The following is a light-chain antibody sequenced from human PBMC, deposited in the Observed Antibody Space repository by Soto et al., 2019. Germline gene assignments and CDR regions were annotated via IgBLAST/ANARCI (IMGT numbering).Light chain of an antibody. J-gene: IGKJ1*01. Sequence: EIVLTQSPATLSLSPGERATLSCRASQSVSSYLAWYQQKPGQAPRLLIYDASNRATGIPARFSGSGSGTVFPLTISSLEPEDFAVYYCQQRRNWWTFGQGTKVEIK. CDR1: QSVSSY. CDR3: QQRRNWWT. CDR2: DAS. V-gene: IGKV3-11*01.